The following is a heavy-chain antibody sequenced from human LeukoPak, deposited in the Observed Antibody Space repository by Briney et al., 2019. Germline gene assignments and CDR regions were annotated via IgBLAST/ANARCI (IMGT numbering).Heavy chain of an antibody. CDR1: GGSIASYY. CDR2: IYYSGST. CDR3: ASYCSGGSCSQYFQH. V-gene: IGHV4-59*01. Sequence: SETLSLTCTVSGGSIASYYWSWIRQPPGKGLEWIAYIYYSGSTNYNPSLKSRVTISVDTSKSQFSLNLSSVTAADTAVYYCASYCSGGSCSQYFQHWGQGTLVTVSS. J-gene: IGHJ1*01. D-gene: IGHD2-15*01.